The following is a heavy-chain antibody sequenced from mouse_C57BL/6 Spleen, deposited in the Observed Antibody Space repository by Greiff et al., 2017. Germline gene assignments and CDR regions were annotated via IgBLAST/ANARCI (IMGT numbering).Heavy chain of an antibody. J-gene: IGHJ4*01. CDR2: IYPGNGDT. CDR1: GYTFTSYN. D-gene: IGHD1-1*01. Sequence: SGAELVRPGASVKMSCKASGYTFTSYNMHWVKQTPRQGLEWIGAIYPGNGDTSYNQKFKGKATLTVDKSSSTAYMQLSSLTSEDSAVYFCARGSYGSSFYYAMDYWGQGTSVTVSS. V-gene: IGHV1-12*01. CDR3: ARGSYGSSFYYAMDY.